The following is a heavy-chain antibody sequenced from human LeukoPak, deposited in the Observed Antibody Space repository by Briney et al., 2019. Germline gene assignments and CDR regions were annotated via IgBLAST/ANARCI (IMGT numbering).Heavy chain of an antibody. J-gene: IGHJ2*01. D-gene: IGHD4-23*01. Sequence: GGSLRLSRAASGFTFSSYWMSWVRQAPGKGLEWVANIKQDGSEKYYVDSVKGRFTISRDNAKNSLYLQMNSLRAEDTAVYYCARDKVYGGNLYWYFDLWGRGTLVTVSS. CDR2: IKQDGSEK. V-gene: IGHV3-7*01. CDR1: GFTFSSYW. CDR3: ARDKVYGGNLYWYFDL.